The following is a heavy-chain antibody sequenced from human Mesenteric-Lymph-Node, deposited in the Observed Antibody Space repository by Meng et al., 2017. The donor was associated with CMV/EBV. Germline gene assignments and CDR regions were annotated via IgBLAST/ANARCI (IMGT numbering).Heavy chain of an antibody. D-gene: IGHD3-10*01. CDR2: IRCDGNGI. CDR3: ARTEVRGVTDWRDYVYYFDP. Sequence: GGSLRLSCVGSGFTFTDHWMLWVRQAPGKGLVWVSRIRCDGNGISYGDSVKGRFTISRDNSKNSLYLKMNSLRAEDTAVYHCARTEVRGVTDWRDYVYYFDPWGQGTLVTVSS. V-gene: IGHV3-74*01. CDR1: GFTFTDHW. J-gene: IGHJ5*02.